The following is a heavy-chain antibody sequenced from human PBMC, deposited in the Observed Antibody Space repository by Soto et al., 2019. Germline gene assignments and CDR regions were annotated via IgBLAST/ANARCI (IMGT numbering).Heavy chain of an antibody. CDR2: IYYTGST. J-gene: IGHJ4*02. V-gene: IGHV4-30-4*01. Sequence: PSETLSLTCTVFGGSIGSGDYYWSWIRQPPGKGLEWIGYIYYTGSTYYNPSLKSRLTMSVDTSKNQLSLKLTSVTAADTAVYYCARAFDDSSGYYGGLGYWGQGTLVTVS. D-gene: IGHD3-22*01. CDR1: GGSIGSGDYY. CDR3: ARAFDDSSGYYGGLGY.